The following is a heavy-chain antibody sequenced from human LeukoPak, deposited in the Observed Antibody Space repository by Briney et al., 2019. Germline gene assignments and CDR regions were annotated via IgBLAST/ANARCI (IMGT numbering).Heavy chain of an antibody. J-gene: IGHJ3*02. CDR1: GGSISSGSYY. Sequence: SETLSLTCTVSGGSISSGSYYWSWIRQPAGKGLEWIGRIYTSGSTNYNPSLKSRVTISVDTSKNQFSLKLSSVTAADTAVYYCARDLYYYDSSGYYYSHAFDIWGQGTMVTVSS. CDR2: IYTSGST. CDR3: ARDLYYYDSSGYYYSHAFDI. D-gene: IGHD3-22*01. V-gene: IGHV4-61*02.